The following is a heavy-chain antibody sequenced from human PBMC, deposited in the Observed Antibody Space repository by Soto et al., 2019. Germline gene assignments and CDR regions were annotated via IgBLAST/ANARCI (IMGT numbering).Heavy chain of an antibody. CDR3: ARDPIWTYTWNYARLNYLDP. Sequence: SVKVSCKASGGSFSSLVISWLRQAPGQGPEWMGGINPMLGVANFAQKFQDRVTITADESTTTAYMELSSLRSEDTAVYYCARDPIWTYTWNYARLNYLDPWGQGTLVTVSS. CDR1: GGSFSSLV. CDR2: INPMLGVA. V-gene: IGHV1-69*10. D-gene: IGHD1-7*01. J-gene: IGHJ5*02.